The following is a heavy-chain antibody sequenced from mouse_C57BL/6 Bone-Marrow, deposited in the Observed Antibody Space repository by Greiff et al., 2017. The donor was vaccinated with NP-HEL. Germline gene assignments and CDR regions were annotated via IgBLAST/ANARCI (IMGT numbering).Heavy chain of an antibody. D-gene: IGHD1-1*02. CDR2: INPYNDDT. V-gene: IGHV1-47*01. CDR3: ARINYYGGDAMDY. J-gene: IGHJ4*01. Sequence: QVQLQQSGAELVKPGASVKLSCKASGYTFTTYSIEWMKQNPGKSLEWIGNINPYNDDTKYNEKFKGKATLTVDKSSSTVYLELSNLTSDDSAVYYGARINYYGGDAMDYWGQGTSVTVSS. CDR1: GYTFTTYS.